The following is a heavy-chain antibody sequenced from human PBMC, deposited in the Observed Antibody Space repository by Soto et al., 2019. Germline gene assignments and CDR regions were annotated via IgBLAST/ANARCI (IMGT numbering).Heavy chain of an antibody. CDR3: AKNIRFLEWLSPAFDY. Sequence: GGSLRLSCAASGFTFSSYAMIWVRQAPGKGLEWVSAISGSGGSTYYADSVKGRFTISRDNSKNTLYLQMNSLRAEDTAVYYCAKNIRFLEWLSPAFDYWGQGTLVTVSS. D-gene: IGHD3-3*01. CDR1: GFTFSSYA. V-gene: IGHV3-23*01. CDR2: ISGSGGST. J-gene: IGHJ4*02.